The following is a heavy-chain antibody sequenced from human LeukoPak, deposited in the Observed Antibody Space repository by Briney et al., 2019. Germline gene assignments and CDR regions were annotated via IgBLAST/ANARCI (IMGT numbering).Heavy chain of an antibody. CDR2: ISYDGSNK. V-gene: IGHV3-30-3*01. J-gene: IGHJ4*02. CDR3: GRVSYSSTWYIDY. CDR1: GFTFSSYA. D-gene: IGHD6-13*01. Sequence: GRSLRLSCAASGFTFSSYAMHWVRQAPGKGLEWVAVISYDGSNKYYADSVKGRFTISRDNTKNTLYLQMNSLRAEDTALYYCGRVSYSSTWYIDYWGQGTLVTVSS.